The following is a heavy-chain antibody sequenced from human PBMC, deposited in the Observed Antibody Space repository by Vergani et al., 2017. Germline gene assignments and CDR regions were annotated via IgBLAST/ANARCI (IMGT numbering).Heavy chain of an antibody. J-gene: IGHJ3*02. CDR3: AREANLRFLEWLLSDAFDI. CDR1: GFTFSSYS. D-gene: IGHD3-3*01. CDR2: ISSSSSYI. V-gene: IGHV3-21*01. Sequence: EVQLVESGGGIVKPGGSLRLSCAASGFTFSSYSMNWVRQAPGKGLEWVSSISSSSSYIYYADSVKGRFTISRDNAKNSLYLQMNSLRAEDTAVYYCAREANLRFLEWLLSDAFDIWGQGTMVTVSS.